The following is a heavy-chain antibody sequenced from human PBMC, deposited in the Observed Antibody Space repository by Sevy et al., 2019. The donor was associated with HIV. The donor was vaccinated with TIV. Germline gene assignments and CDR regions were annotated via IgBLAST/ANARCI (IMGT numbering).Heavy chain of an antibody. J-gene: IGHJ4*02. CDR3: AKPRGSFYFDY. CDR2: ISGSGDST. D-gene: IGHD3-16*01. V-gene: IGHV3-23*01. CDR1: AFSFNTYA. Sequence: GWSLRLSCAASAFSFNTYAMSWVRRAPGKGLEWVSTISGSGDSTFYSDSVKGRFTISRDNSKNTLYLQMNSLRAEDTAVYYCAKPRGSFYFDYWGQGTLVTVSS.